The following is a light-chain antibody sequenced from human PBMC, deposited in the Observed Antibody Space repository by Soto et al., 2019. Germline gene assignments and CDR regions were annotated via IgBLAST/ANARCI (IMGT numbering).Light chain of an antibody. CDR2: EVS. J-gene: IGLJ1*01. CDR1: SSDVGGYKY. Sequence: QSARTQPASVSGSPGQSITISCTGTSSDVGGYKYVSWYHQQSGKAPKLLIHEVSNRPSGVSSRFSGSKSVNTDYMTISWLHVEDEAYYYCSSYTSSRAYVFGIGTKVTVL. V-gene: IGLV2-14*01. CDR3: SSYTSSRAYV.